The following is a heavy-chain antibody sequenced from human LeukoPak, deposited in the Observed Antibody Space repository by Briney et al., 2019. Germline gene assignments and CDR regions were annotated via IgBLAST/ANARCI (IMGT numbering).Heavy chain of an antibody. V-gene: IGHV3-7*01. CDR1: GFTFSTFW. CDR3: ASSTIFGVVNYYYMDV. CDR2: INQHGSEK. J-gene: IGHJ6*03. D-gene: IGHD3-3*01. Sequence: PGGSLRLSCAASGFTFSTFWMSWVRQAPGKGLEWVANINQHGSEKYSVDSVKGRFTISRDNAKNSLYLQMNSLRAEDTAVYYCASSTIFGVVNYYYMDVWGKGTTVTVSS.